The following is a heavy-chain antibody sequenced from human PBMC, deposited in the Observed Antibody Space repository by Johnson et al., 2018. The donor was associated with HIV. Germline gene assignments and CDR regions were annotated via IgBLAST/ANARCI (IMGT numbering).Heavy chain of an antibody. CDR2: ISISGSTI. V-gene: IGHV3-11*04. CDR1: GFTFDDYA. D-gene: IGHD1-26*01. Sequence: QVQLVESGGGVERPGGSLRLSCAASGFTFDDYAMSWVRQAPGKGLEWVSYISISGSTIYYADSVKGRFPISRDNAKNSLYLQMNSLRAEDTAVYYCARDRTSQRWELLPDDAFDIWGQGTMVTVSS. CDR3: ARDRTSQRWELLPDDAFDI. J-gene: IGHJ3*02.